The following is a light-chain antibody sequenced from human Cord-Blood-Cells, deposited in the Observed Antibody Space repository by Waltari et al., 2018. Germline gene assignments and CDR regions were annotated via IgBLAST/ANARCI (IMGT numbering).Light chain of an antibody. V-gene: IGLV2-14*03. CDR1: SSYVGGYNY. CDR3: SSYTSSSTWV. CDR2: DVS. J-gene: IGLJ3*02. Sequence: QSALTQPAPVSGSPGQSITISCTGTSSYVGGYNYVSWYQQHPGKAPNLMIYDVSNRPSGVSNRFSGSKSGSTASLTISGLQAENEADYYCSSYTSSSTWVFGGGTKLTVL.